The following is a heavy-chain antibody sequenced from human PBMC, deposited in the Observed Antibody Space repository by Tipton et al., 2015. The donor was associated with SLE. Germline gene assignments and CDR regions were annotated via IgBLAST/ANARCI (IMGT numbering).Heavy chain of an antibody. Sequence: SLRLSCAASGFTFSSYSMNWVRQAPGKGLEWVSSISSSSSYIYYADSVKGRFTISRDNAKNSLHLQMNSLRAEDTAVYYCARALFDSSGYLGAFDIWGQGTMVTVSS. CDR1: GFTFSSYS. CDR3: ARALFDSSGYLGAFDI. J-gene: IGHJ3*02. V-gene: IGHV3-21*03. D-gene: IGHD3-22*01. CDR2: ISSSSSYI.